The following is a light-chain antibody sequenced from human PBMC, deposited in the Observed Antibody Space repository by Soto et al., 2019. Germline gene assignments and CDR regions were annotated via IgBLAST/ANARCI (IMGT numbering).Light chain of an antibody. CDR2: VNS. CDR1: SSNIGAGYD. J-gene: IGLJ2*01. Sequence: QSVLTQPPSVSGAPGQRVTISCTGCSSNIGAGYDVHWYQQLPGTAPQLLIYVNSNRPSGVPDRFSGSKSGTSASLAITGLQAEDEADYYCQSYDSSLSVVFGGGTKRTVL. CDR3: QSYDSSLSVV. V-gene: IGLV1-40*01.